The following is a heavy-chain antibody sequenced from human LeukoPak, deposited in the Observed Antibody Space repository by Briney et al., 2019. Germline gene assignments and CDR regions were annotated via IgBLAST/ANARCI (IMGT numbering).Heavy chain of an antibody. CDR3: AKDLSAYGDSRMDV. CDR1: GFTFSSYG. Sequence: GGSLRLSCAASGFTFSSYGMHWVRQAPGKGLEWVAVISYDGSNKYYADSVKGRFTISRDNSKSTLYLQMNSLRAEDTAVYYCAKDLSAYGDSRMDVWGQGTTVTVSS. CDR2: ISYDGSNK. J-gene: IGHJ6*02. D-gene: IGHD4-17*01. V-gene: IGHV3-30*18.